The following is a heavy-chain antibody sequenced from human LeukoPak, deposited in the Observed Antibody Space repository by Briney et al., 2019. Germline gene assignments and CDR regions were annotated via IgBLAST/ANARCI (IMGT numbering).Heavy chain of an antibody. D-gene: IGHD7-27*01. V-gene: IGHV4-39*07. J-gene: IGHJ4*02. CDR3: ATHWGSPSYFDY. CDR1: GGSISSSSYY. CDR2: IYYSGST. Sequence: PSETLSLTCTVSGGSISSSSYYWGWIRQPPGKGLEWIGSIYYSGSTYYNPSLKSRVTISVDTSKNQFSLKLSSVTAADTAVYYCATHWGSPSYFDYWGQGTLVTVSS.